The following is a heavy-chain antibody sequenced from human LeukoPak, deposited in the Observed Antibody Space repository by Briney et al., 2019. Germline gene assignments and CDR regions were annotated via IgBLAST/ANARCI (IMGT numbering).Heavy chain of an antibody. V-gene: IGHV1-18*01. CDR2: GGSYEGDT. J-gene: IGHJ5*01. CDR1: TSH. CDR3: ARDFWNFYDSSGYYIDFDS. D-gene: IGHD3-22*01. Sequence: ASVKVSCKATSHIRSLRQAPGRGLAGMGGGGSYEGDTYYAQKFQGTSPVTTDTSTNTAYIELSSLRTDDTAVYYCARDFWNFYDSSGYYIDFDSWGQGTLVTVSS.